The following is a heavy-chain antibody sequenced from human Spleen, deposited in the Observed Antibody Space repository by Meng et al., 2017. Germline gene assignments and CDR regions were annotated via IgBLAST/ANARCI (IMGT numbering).Heavy chain of an antibody. Sequence: ASVKVSCKVSGYTRTELSIHWVRQSPVKGLEWLGGIDPEDGKTIYAQKFQGRVTMTDDTSTDTAYMEMNSLRSEDTAVYYCATDVKKWGRFLEWSNSAYNWFDPWGQGTVVTVSS. J-gene: IGHJ5*02. V-gene: IGHV1-24*01. D-gene: IGHD3-3*01. CDR1: GYTRTELS. CDR2: IDPEDGKT. CDR3: ATDVKKWGRFLEWSNSAYNWFDP.